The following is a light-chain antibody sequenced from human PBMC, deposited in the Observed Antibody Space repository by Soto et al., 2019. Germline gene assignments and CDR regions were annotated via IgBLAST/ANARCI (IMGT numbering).Light chain of an antibody. CDR1: SSDVGGYNY. CDR3: CSYAGTYV. Sequence: QSVLTQPPSASGSPGQSVTISCTGTSSDVGGYNYVSWYQQHPGKAPKLMIYEVSKRPSGVPDRFSGSKSGNTASLTVSGLPAEDEAEYYCCSYAGTYVFGTGTKLTVL. V-gene: IGLV2-8*01. J-gene: IGLJ1*01. CDR2: EVS.